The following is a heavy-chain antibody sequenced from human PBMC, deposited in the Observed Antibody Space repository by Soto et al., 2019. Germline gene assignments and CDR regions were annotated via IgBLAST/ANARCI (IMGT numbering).Heavy chain of an antibody. Sequence: ASVKVSCKASGYTFTSYAIHWVRQAPGQRLEWMGWINAGNGNRKYSQKFQGRVTITRDTSASTAYMELSSLRSEDTSVYYCASDLGGYYLWGQGTLVTVSS. CDR3: ASDLGGYYL. CDR1: GYTFTSYA. J-gene: IGHJ5*02. V-gene: IGHV1-3*01. D-gene: IGHD2-15*01. CDR2: INAGNGNR.